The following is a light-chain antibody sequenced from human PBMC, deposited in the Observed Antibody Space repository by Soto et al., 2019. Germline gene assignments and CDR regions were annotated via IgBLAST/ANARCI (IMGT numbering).Light chain of an antibody. V-gene: IGKV4-1*01. CDR2: WAS. CDR3: HQYYSSPET. CDR1: QSVLLRSDNKNY. J-gene: IGKJ2*01. Sequence: DIVMTQSPDSVAVSLGERATINCKSSQSVLLRSDNKNYLAWYQHKSGQPPKLLIYWASTRGSGVPDRFSGSGSGTDFTLAISSLQAEDVAVYYCHQYYSSPETFGQGTKLEIK.